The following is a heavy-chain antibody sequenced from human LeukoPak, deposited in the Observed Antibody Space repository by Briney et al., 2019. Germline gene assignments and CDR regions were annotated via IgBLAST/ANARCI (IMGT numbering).Heavy chain of an antibody. CDR3: AKGRTPTQDIVVVPAASDY. CDR2: ISGSGGST. CDR1: GFTFSSYA. V-gene: IGHV3-23*01. Sequence: GGSLRLSCAASGFTFSSYAMSWVRQAPGKGLEWVSAISGSGGSTYYADSVKGRFTISRDNSKNTLYLQMNSLRAEDTAVYYCAKGRTPTQDIVVVPAASDYWGQGTLVTVSS. D-gene: IGHD2-2*01. J-gene: IGHJ4*02.